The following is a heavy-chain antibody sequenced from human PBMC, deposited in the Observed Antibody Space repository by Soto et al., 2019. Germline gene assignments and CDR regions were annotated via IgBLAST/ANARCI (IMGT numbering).Heavy chain of an antibody. J-gene: IGHJ4*01. V-gene: IGHV3-74*01. CDR1: GFTFSSYW. Sequence: GVSLRLSCAASGFTFSSYWMHWVRQAPGKGLLWVSRINSDGNSTSYADSVKGRFTISRDNAKNTLYLQMNSLRVEDIGVYYCARDMDTAWWFAYWGKGPLVPVSS. D-gene: IGHD5-18*01. CDR2: INSDGNST. CDR3: ARDMDTAWWFAY.